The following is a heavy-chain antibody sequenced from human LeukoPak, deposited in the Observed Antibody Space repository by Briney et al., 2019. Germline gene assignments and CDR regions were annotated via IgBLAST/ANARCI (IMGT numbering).Heavy chain of an antibody. CDR2: MSSSDDGR. Sequence: PGGSLRLSCATSVFAFSSYAMSWVRQAPGKGLEWVSAMSSSDDGRYYAASVRVRFTISRDTSRSTLYLQMNSLRAEDAAVYYCAKAPVTSCRGAFCYPFDYWGQGTLVTVSS. J-gene: IGHJ4*02. D-gene: IGHD2-15*01. CDR1: VFAFSSYA. CDR3: AKAPVTSCRGAFCYPFDY. V-gene: IGHV3-23*01.